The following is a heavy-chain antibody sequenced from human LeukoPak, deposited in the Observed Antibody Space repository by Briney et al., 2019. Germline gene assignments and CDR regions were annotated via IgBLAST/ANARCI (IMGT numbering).Heavy chain of an antibody. J-gene: IGHJ4*02. CDR3: AXGIQLWSNFDY. D-gene: IGHD5-18*01. CDR2: ISSNGGST. Sequence: GGSLRLSCAASGFTFSSYAMHWVRQAPEKGLEYVSAISSNGGSTYYANSVKGRFTISRDNSKNTLYLQMGSLRAEDMAVYYCAXGIQLWSNFDYWGQGTLVTVSS. CDR1: GFTFSSYA. V-gene: IGHV3-64*01.